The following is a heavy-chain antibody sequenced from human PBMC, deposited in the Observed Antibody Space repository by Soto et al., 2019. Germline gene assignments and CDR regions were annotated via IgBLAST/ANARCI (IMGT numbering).Heavy chain of an antibody. CDR2: INHSGST. D-gene: IGHD2-15*01. J-gene: IGHJ4*02. CDR1: GGSFSGYY. CDR3: ARAAPRYCSGGSCYSVRDY. Sequence: QVQLQQGGAGLLKPSETLSLTCAVYGGSFSGYYWSWIRQPPGKGLEWIGEINHSGSTNYNPSLKGRVTLSVDTSKDQFSLKLSAVTAAATAVYYCARAAPRYCSGGSCYSVRDYWGQGTLVTVSS. V-gene: IGHV4-34*01.